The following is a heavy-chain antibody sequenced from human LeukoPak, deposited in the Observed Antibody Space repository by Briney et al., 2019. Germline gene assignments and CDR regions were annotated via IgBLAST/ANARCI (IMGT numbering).Heavy chain of an antibody. CDR1: GGSISSGSYY. J-gene: IGHJ4*02. V-gene: IGHV4-61*02. D-gene: IGHD4-17*01. CDR2: IYTSGST. CDR3: ARVVPNYGDYAFDY. Sequence: SETLSLTCTVSGGSISSGSYYWSWIRQPAGKGLEWIGRIYTSGSTNYNPSPKSRVTISVDTSKNQFSLKLSSVTATDTAVYYCARVVPNYGDYAFDYWGQGTLVTVSS.